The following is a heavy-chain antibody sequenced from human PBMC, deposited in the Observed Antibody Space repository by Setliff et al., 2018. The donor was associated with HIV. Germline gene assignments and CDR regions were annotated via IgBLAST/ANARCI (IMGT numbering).Heavy chain of an antibody. CDR2: IYTSGST. Sequence: SETLSLTCIVSGGSISGYYWNWIRQSAGKGLEWIGRIYTSGSTKYNPSFESRVTLSVDTSKNQVSLKVNYVTAADTALYFCARGFTSVGPGVQPPYWYFDLWGRGTLVTVSS. CDR3: ARGFTSVGPGVQPPYWYFDL. D-gene: IGHD2-2*01. J-gene: IGHJ2*01. CDR1: GGSISGYY. V-gene: IGHV4-4*07.